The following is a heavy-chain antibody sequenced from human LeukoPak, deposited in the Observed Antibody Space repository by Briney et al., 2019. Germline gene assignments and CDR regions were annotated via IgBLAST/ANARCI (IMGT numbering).Heavy chain of an antibody. CDR2: INPNNGDT. Sequence: ASVKVPCKASGYTFSGYYIHWIRQAPGQGLEWMGWINPNNGDTKYAQTFHGRVTMTRDTSIRTAYMELSGLRYDDTALYYCARDSNYYDSTDYLDHWGQGSQIIVSS. D-gene: IGHD3-9*01. J-gene: IGHJ4*02. CDR1: GYTFSGYY. CDR3: ARDSNYYDSTDYLDH. V-gene: IGHV1-2*02.